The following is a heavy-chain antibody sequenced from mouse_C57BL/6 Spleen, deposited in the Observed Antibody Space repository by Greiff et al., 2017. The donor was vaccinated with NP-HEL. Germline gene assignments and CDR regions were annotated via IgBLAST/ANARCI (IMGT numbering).Heavy chain of an antibody. D-gene: IGHD2-3*01. J-gene: IGHJ3*01. CDR3: ARHEGGPLDGPFAY. CDR2: FYPGSGSI. Sequence: LVESGAELARPGASVKLSCKASGYTFTEYTIHWVKQRSGQGLEWIGWFYPGSGSIKYNEKFKDKATLTADKSSSTVYMELSRLTSEDSAVYFCARHEGGPLDGPFAYWGQGTLVTVSA. V-gene: IGHV1-62-2*01. CDR1: GYTFTEYT.